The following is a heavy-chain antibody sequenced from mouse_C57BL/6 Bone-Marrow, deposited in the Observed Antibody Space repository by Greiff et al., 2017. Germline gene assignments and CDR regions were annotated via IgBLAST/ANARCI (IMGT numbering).Heavy chain of an antibody. CDR1: GYTFTDYY. CDR2: INPYNGGT. V-gene: IGHV1-19*01. D-gene: IGHD2-1*01. J-gene: IGHJ2*01. CDR3: ARGGYYGNFDY. Sequence: EVKLMESGPVLVKPGASVKMSCKASGYTFTDYYMNWVKQSHGKSLEWIGVINPYNGGTSYNQKFKGKATLTVDTSSSTAYMELNSLTSEDSAVYYCARGGYYGNFDYWGQGTTLTVSS.